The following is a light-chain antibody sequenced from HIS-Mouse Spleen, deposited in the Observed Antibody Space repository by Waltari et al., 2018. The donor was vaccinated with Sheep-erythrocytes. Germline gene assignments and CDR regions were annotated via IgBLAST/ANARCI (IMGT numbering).Light chain of an antibody. V-gene: IGLV2-23*01. CDR2: EGR. J-gene: IGLJ3*02. CDR1: SSDVGSYNL. CDR3: CSYAGSSTPWV. Sequence: QSALTQPASVSGSPGQSITISCTGTSSDVGSYNLVSWYQQPPGKAPKLMIYEGRKRPSGVSNRCSGSKSGNTASLTISGLQAEDEADYYCCSYAGSSTPWVFGGGTKLTVL.